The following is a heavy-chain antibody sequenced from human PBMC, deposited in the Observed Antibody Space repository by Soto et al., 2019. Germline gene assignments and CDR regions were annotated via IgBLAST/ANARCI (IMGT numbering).Heavy chain of an antibody. J-gene: IGHJ6*02. CDR3: ARARGSGRPYYGMDV. Sequence: ASGPTLVNPTETLTLTCTVSGFSLSNARMGVSWIRQPPGKALEWLAHIFSNDEKSYSTSLKSRLTISKDTSRSQVVLTMTNMDPVDTATYYCARARGSGRPYYGMDVWGQGTTVTVSS. D-gene: IGHD3-10*01. V-gene: IGHV2-26*01. CDR2: IFSNDEK. CDR1: GFSLSNARMG.